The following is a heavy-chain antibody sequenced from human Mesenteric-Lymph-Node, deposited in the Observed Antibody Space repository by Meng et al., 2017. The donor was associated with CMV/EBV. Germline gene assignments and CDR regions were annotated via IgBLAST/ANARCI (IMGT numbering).Heavy chain of an antibody. CDR1: GFTFSSYS. CDR3: ARDKGLRFLEWLHLNWFDP. Sequence: GGSLRLSCAASGFTFSSYSMNCVRQAPGKGLEWVSSISSSSSYIYYADSVKGRFTISRDNAKNSLYLQMNSLRAEDTAVYYRARDKGLRFLEWLHLNWFDPWGQGTLVTVSS. CDR2: ISSSSSYI. V-gene: IGHV3-21*01. J-gene: IGHJ5*02. D-gene: IGHD3-3*01.